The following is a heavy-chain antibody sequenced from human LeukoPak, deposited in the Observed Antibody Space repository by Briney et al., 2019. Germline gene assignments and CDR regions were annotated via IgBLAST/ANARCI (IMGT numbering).Heavy chain of an antibody. Sequence: SVKVPCKASGGTFSSYAISWVRQAPGQGLEWMGGIIPIFGTANYAQKFQGRVTITTDESTSTAYMELSSLRSEDTAVYYCARPHVEMATVDAFDIWGQGTMVTVSS. CDR1: GGTFSSYA. CDR2: IIPIFGTA. D-gene: IGHD5-24*01. CDR3: ARPHVEMATVDAFDI. J-gene: IGHJ3*02. V-gene: IGHV1-69*05.